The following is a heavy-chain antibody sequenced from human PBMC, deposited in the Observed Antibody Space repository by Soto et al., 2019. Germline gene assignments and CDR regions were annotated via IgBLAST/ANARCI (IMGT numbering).Heavy chain of an antibody. D-gene: IGHD2-21*02. CDR3: ARDPYCGGDCSDGDY. CDR2: INPNSGGT. Sequence: QVQLVQSGAEVKKPGASVKVSCKASGYTFTGYYMHWVRQAPGQGLEWMGWINPNSGGTNYAQKFQGRVTMTRDTSISTAYMELSRRRSDDTAVYYCARDPYCGGDCSDGDYWGQGTLVTVSS. CDR1: GYTFTGYY. V-gene: IGHV1-2*02. J-gene: IGHJ4*02.